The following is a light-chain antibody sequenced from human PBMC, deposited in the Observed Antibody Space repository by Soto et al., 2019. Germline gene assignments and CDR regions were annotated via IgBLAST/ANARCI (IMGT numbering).Light chain of an antibody. J-gene: IGKJ1*01. V-gene: IGKV1-39*01. CDR2: DAS. CDR1: QTISTY. CDR3: QHSYETPWT. Sequence: DILLTQSPSALSASVGDRVTITCRASQTISTYLNWYRQRPGKAPELLIYDASGLQTGIPSRFSGSGAGTDFTLTINALQTEDFATYYCQHSYETPWTFGQGTKVDSK.